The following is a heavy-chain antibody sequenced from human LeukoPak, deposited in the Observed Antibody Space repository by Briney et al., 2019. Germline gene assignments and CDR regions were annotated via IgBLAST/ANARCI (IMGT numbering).Heavy chain of an antibody. CDR1: GFTVSSNY. Sequence: PGGSLRLSCAASGFTVSSNYMSWVRQAPGKGLEWVSVIYSGGSTYYADSVKGRFTISRDKSKNTLYLQMNSLRAEDTAVYYCARGSMYSSGWYYFDYWGQGTLVTVSS. CDR2: IYSGGST. V-gene: IGHV3-53*01. CDR3: ARGSMYSSGWYYFDY. D-gene: IGHD6-19*01. J-gene: IGHJ4*02.